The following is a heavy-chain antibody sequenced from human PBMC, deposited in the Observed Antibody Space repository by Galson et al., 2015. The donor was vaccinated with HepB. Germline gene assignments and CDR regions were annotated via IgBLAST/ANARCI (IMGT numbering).Heavy chain of an antibody. J-gene: IGHJ4*02. Sequence: SLRLSCAASGFIFSTYSMHWVRQAPGKGLEWVAALTSAGDKEYYADSVTGRFSISRDNSKNILYLQINSLRTEDTAVYYCARDAMGRGSGSYSAFDYWGQGTLVTVSS. D-gene: IGHD1-26*01. V-gene: IGHV3-30-3*01. CDR1: GFIFSTYS. CDR2: LTSAGDKE. CDR3: ARDAMGRGSGSYSAFDY.